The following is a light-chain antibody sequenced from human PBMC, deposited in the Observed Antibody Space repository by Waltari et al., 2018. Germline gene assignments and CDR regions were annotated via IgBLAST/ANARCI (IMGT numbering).Light chain of an antibody. J-gene: IGLJ2*01. V-gene: IGLV2-14*01. CDR3: SSYTSSSTLV. Sequence: QSALTQPASVSGSPGQSIPISCSGTSSDVGGYNDVPWYQQPPGKASKLMIYEVSSRPLSVSNRFAVSQHGQTAFQTHSGLQAEEEADYCCSSYTSSSTLVFGGGTKLTVL. CDR2: EVS. CDR1: SSDVGGYND.